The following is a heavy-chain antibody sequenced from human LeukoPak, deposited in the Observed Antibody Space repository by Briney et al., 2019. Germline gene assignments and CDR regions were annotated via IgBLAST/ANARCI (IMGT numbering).Heavy chain of an antibody. V-gene: IGHV3-74*01. CDR3: ARDMVRGGFDP. J-gene: IGHJ5*02. CDR1: GFTFSNYW. D-gene: IGHD3-10*01. Sequence: GGSLRLSCVASGFTFSNYWMLWVRQAPGKGLMWVSLISTDGKSTRYAESVKGRFTISRDNSKNTLYLQMNSLRAEDTAVYYCARDMVRGGFDPWGQGTLVTVSS. CDR2: ISTDGKST.